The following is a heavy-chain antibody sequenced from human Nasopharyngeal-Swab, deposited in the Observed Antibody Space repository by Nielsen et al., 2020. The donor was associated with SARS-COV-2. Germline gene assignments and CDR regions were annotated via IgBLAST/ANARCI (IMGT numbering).Heavy chain of an antibody. Sequence: GESLKISCAASGFIFSASAIHWVRQASGTGLDLVGRIGDKAHNYATTYGASVPGRFTISRDDSKNMAFLQMDSLKTEDTALYYCTTYFYFDYWCQVTLVTVSS. V-gene: IGHV3-73*01. J-gene: IGHJ4*02. D-gene: IGHD2/OR15-2a*01. CDR1: GFIFSASA. CDR2: IGDKAHNYAT. CDR3: TTYFYFDY.